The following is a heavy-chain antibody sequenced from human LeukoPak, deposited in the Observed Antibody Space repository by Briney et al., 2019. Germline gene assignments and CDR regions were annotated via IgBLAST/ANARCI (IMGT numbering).Heavy chain of an antibody. D-gene: IGHD2-8*02. Sequence: ASVKVSCKASGYTFTGYYMHWVRQAPGQGLEWMGWINPNSGGTNYAQKFQGRVTMTRDTSISTAYMELSRLRSDHTAVYYCARDPAEPGGPEPYGMDVWGQGTTVTVSS. CDR1: GYTFTGYY. CDR3: ARDPAEPGGPEPYGMDV. V-gene: IGHV1-2*02. CDR2: INPNSGGT. J-gene: IGHJ6*02.